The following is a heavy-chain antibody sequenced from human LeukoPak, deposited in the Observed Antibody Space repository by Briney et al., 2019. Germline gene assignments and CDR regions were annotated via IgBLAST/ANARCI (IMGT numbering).Heavy chain of an antibody. Sequence: SETLSLTCTVSGGSISSYYWSWIRQPAGKGLEWIGSVYTSGITKYNPSLKSRVTMSVDTSKNQFSLRLSSVTAADTAMYYCARDTVLGSGTYSFDFWGQGTLVTVSS. V-gene: IGHV4-4*07. D-gene: IGHD1-26*01. CDR2: VYTSGIT. CDR1: GGSISSYY. CDR3: ARDTVLGSGTYSFDF. J-gene: IGHJ4*02.